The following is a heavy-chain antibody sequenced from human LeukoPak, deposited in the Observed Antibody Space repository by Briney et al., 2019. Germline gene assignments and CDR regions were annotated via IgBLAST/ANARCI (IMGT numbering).Heavy chain of an antibody. D-gene: IGHD6-13*01. CDR3: ASPDIAAAGSPKKLYYYYYYGMDV. CDR1: GFTFSSYW. CDR2: IKQDGSEK. Sequence: GGSLRLSCAASGFTFSSYWMSWVRQAPGKGLEWVANIKQDGSEKYYVDSVKGRFTISRDNAKNSLYLQMNSLRAEDTAVYYCASPDIAAAGSPKKLYYYYYYGMDVWGQGTTVTVSS. J-gene: IGHJ6*02. V-gene: IGHV3-7*01.